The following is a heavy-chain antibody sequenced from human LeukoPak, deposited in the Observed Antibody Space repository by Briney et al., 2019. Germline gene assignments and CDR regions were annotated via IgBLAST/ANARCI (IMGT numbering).Heavy chain of an antibody. D-gene: IGHD2-8*02. V-gene: IGHV3-23*01. J-gene: IGHJ4*02. CDR2: IFPSGGEI. CDR1: GFTFSTFA. CDR3: ATYRQVLLPFES. Sequence: PGGSLRLSCAPSGFTFSTFAMIWVRQPPGTGLEWVSSIFPSGGEIHYADSARGRFTISRDNSKSTLSLQMNGLRAEDTAIYYCATYRQVLLPFESWGQGTLVTVSS.